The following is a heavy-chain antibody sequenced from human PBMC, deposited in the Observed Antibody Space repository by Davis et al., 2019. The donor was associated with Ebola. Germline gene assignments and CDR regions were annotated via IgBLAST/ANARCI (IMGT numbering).Heavy chain of an antibody. Sequence: SETLSLTCAVSGGTISSSDWWSCLRHPPGESLACTGDIYHSGSTNYNPSLKSRVTMSVDKSKNQFSLKLSSVTAADTAVYYCATEQKDLSNWFDPWGQGTLVTVSS. J-gene: IGHJ5*02. CDR3: ATEQKDLSNWFDP. CDR2: IYHSGST. V-gene: IGHV4-4*02. CDR1: GGTISSSDW.